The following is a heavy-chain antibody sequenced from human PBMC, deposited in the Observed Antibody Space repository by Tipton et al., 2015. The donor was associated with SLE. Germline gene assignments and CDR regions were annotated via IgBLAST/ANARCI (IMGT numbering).Heavy chain of an antibody. V-gene: IGHV4-34*01. D-gene: IGHD1-26*01. CDR1: GGSFSGYY. J-gene: IGHJ3*02. Sequence: LRLSCAVYGGSFSGYYWSWIRQPPGKGLEWIGEINHSGSTNYDPSLKSRVTISVDTPKNQFSLKLSSVTAADTAVYYCAICSGSYYRGAFDIWGQGTMVTVSS. CDR3: AICSGSYYRGAFDI. CDR2: INHSGST.